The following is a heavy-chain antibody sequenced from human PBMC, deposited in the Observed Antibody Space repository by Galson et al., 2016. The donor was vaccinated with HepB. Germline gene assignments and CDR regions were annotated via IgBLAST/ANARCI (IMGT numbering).Heavy chain of an antibody. CDR3: AKDLGTRGNYYYYGMDV. D-gene: IGHD2-15*01. V-gene: IGHV3-23*01. CDR1: GFTFAGYA. CDR2: MSGSGGDT. Sequence: SLRLSCAASGFTFAGYAMSWVRQAPGKGLEWVSAMSGSGGDTYYADPVLGRFPISRDNFRNTLYLQMNSLRVEDTAVYYCAKDLGTRGNYYYYGMDVWGQGTTVTVSS. J-gene: IGHJ6*02.